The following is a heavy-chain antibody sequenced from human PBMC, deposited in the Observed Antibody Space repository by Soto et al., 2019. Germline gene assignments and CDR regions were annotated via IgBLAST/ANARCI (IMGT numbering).Heavy chain of an antibody. CDR1: GDSMTNYY. CDR3: VREGDYSDNNGLPLFDY. J-gene: IGHJ4*02. V-gene: IGHV4-4*07. D-gene: IGHD2-8*01. Sequence: QVQLQESGPRLVKPSETLSLTCTVSGDSMTNYYWAWIRQPAGKGLEWIGRIFGLGYTNYNPSLKSRVILSVDTSKSQFSLKLTSVTAADTAVYYCVREGDYSDNNGLPLFDYWGQGTLVSVSS. CDR2: IFGLGYT.